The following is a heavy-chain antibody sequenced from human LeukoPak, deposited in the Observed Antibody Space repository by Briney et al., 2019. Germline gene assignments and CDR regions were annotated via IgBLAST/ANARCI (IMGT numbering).Heavy chain of an antibody. Sequence: SETLSLTCAVYGGSFSGYYWSWIRQPPGKGLEWIGEINHSGSTNYNPSLKSRVTISVDTSKNQFSPKLSSVTAADTAVYYCARGLVATYYDFWSGYTKRWFDPWGQGTLVTVSS. V-gene: IGHV4-34*01. CDR2: INHSGST. J-gene: IGHJ5*02. CDR3: ARGLVATYYDFWSGYTKRWFDP. CDR1: GGSFSGYY. D-gene: IGHD3-3*01.